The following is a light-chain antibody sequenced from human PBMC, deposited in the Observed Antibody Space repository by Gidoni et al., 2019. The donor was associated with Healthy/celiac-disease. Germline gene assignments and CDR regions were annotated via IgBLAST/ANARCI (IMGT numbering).Light chain of an antibody. Sequence: RASQSVSSNLAWYQQKPGQAPRLLIYGASTRATGIPARFSGSGSGTEFTLTISSLQSEDFAVYYCQQYNNWPPMYTFGQGTKLEIK. J-gene: IGKJ2*01. CDR1: QSVSSN. CDR2: GAS. CDR3: QQYNNWPPMYT. V-gene: IGKV3-15*01.